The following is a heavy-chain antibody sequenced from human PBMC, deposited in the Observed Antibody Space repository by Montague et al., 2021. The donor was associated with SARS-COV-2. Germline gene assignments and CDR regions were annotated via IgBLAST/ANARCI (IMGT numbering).Heavy chain of an antibody. CDR1: GFSLSTSGMC. V-gene: IGHV2-70*11. D-gene: IGHD4-17*01. CDR2: XXWDDDK. J-gene: IGHJ3*02. Sequence: PALVKPTQTLTLTCTFSGFSLSTSGMCVSWIRQPPGKALEWLARXXWDDDKYYSTSLKTRLTISKDTSKNQVVLTMTNMDPVDTATYYCARIQATVNAFDIWGQGTMVTVSP. CDR3: ARIQATVNAFDI.